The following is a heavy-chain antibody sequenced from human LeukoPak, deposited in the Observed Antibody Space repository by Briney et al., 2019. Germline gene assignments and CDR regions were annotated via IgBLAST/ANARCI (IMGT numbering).Heavy chain of an antibody. CDR1: GFTFSSYA. CDR2: LSGSGSST. J-gene: IGHJ4*02. Sequence: GGSLRLSCAASGFTFSSYAMNWVRQAQGKGLEWVSSLSGSGSSTYYGDSVKGRFTISRDNSKNTLYLQMNSLRAEDTAVYYCAKGDVLVTSASQYWGQGTLVTVSS. D-gene: IGHD5-18*01. CDR3: AKGDVLVTSASQY. V-gene: IGHV3-23*01.